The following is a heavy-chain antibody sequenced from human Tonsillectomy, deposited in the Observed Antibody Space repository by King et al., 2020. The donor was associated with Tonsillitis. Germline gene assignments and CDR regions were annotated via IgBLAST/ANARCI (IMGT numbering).Heavy chain of an antibody. CDR2: IYYSGST. D-gene: IGHD3-10*01. J-gene: IGHJ4*02. CDR1: GGSISSSSYY. Sequence: RLQLQESGPGLVKPSETLSLTCTVSGGSISSSSYYWGWIRQPPGKGLEWIGSIYYSGSTYYNPSLKSRVTISVDTSKNQFSLKLSSVTAADTAVYYCARQELDSVSFSALSFFFDYWGQGTLVTVSS. CDR3: ARQELDSVSFSALSFFFDY. V-gene: IGHV4-39*06.